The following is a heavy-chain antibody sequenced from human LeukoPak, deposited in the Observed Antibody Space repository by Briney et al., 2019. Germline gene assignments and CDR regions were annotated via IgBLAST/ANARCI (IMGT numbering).Heavy chain of an antibody. D-gene: IGHD5-12*01. V-gene: IGHV3-23*01. CDR2: ISSRGEST. CDR1: RLSFGDYV. CDR3: AKIFRGVATIPVDY. J-gene: IGHJ4*02. Sequence: PGGSLRLSCAGPRLSFGDYVMTWVRQAPGKGLEWVSSISSRGESTYYADSVKGRFIISRDNSKKTMYLQMNSLRGEDTAIYFCAKIFRGVATIPVDYWGQGTLVTVSS.